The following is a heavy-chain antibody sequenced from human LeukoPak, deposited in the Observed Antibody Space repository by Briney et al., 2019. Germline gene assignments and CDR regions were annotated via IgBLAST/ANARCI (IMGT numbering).Heavy chain of an antibody. J-gene: IGHJ4*02. CDR1: GFTFSSYS. D-gene: IGHD2-15*01. CDR3: ARDPTPASYFFDY. CDR2: ISSSSSYI. V-gene: IGHV3-21*01. Sequence: GGSLRLSCAASGFTFSSYSMNWVRQAPGKGLEWVSSISSSSSYIYYADSVKGRFTISSDNAKNSLYLQMNSLRAEDTAVYYCARDPTPASYFFDYWGQGTLVTVSS.